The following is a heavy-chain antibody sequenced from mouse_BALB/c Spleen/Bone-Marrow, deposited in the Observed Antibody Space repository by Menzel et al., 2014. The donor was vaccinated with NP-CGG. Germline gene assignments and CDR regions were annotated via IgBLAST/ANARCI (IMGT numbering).Heavy chain of an antibody. CDR3: ARGDYGGFAY. J-gene: IGHJ3*01. V-gene: IGHV14-3*02. Sequence: DVKLVESGAELVKPGASVKLSCTASGFNIKDTYMHWVKQRPEQGLEWIGRIDPANGNTKYDPKFQGKATITADTSSNTAYLQLSSLTSEDTAVYYCARGDYGGFAYRGQGTLVTVSA. CDR1: GFNIKDTY. D-gene: IGHD2-4*01. CDR2: IDPANGNT.